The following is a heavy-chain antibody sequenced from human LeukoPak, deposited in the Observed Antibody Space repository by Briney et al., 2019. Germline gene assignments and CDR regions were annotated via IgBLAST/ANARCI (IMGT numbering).Heavy chain of an antibody. CDR2: INHSGST. D-gene: IGHD2-2*01. Sequence: SETLSLTCAVYGGSFSGYYWSWIRQPPGKGLEWIGEINHSGSTNYNPSLKSRVTISVDTSKNQFSLKLSSVTAADTAVYYCARFGYCSSTSCENYYYMDVRGKGTTVTVSS. J-gene: IGHJ6*03. CDR1: GGSFSGYY. V-gene: IGHV4-34*01. CDR3: ARFGYCSSTSCENYYYMDV.